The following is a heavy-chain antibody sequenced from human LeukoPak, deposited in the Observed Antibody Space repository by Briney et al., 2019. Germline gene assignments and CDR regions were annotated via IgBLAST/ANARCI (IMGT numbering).Heavy chain of an antibody. V-gene: IGHV1-8*03. CDR2: INPNSNNA. J-gene: IGHJ4*02. Sequence: GASVKVSCKASGGTFSSYAINWVRQATGQGLEWMGWINPNSNNAGDAQKFQGRVTITRNTSIGTAYMELSSLRSEDTAVYYCARGGPYYGDYPFDYWGQGTLVTVSS. D-gene: IGHD4-17*01. CDR3: ARGGPYYGDYPFDY. CDR1: GGTFSSYA.